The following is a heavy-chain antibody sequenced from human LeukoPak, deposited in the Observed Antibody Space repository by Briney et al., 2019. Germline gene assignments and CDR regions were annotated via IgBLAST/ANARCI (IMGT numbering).Heavy chain of an antibody. CDR1: GFTFSSYD. D-gene: IGHD7-27*01. CDR2: IGTAGDT. J-gene: IGHJ4*02. Sequence: GGSLRLSCAASGFTFSSYDIHWVRQPTGKGLEWVSAIGTAGDTYYLGSVKGRFTISRENAKNSLYLQMSSLRAGDTAVYYCARAVTGEGFDYWGQGTLVTVSS. CDR3: ARAVTGEGFDY. V-gene: IGHV3-13*01.